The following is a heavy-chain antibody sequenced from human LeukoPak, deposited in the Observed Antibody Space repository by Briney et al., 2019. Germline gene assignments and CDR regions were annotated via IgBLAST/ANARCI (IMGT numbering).Heavy chain of an antibody. CDR3: ARDHGVPAAIE. V-gene: IGHV1-69*13. J-gene: IGHJ4*02. CDR2: IIPIFGTA. D-gene: IGHD2-2*01. CDR1: GGTFSSYA. Sequence: ASVRVSCKASGGTFSSYAISWVRQAPGQGLEWMGGIIPIFGTANYAQKFQGRVTITADESTSTAYMELSSLRSEDTAVYYCARDHGVPAAIEWGQGTLVTVSS.